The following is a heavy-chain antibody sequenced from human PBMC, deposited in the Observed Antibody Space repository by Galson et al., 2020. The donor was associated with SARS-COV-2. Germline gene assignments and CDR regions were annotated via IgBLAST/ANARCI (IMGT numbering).Heavy chain of an antibody. V-gene: IGHV4-38-2*01. CDR3: ARHAAECSGGICIPHYVAGMDV. Sequence: SETLSLTCAVSGFSVTRGHFWGWIRQPPGKGLEWIGNFYQDGTSYYNPSLRSRVSISIDTSSNLLSLRLRSVTAADTGVYYCARHAAECSGGICIPHYVAGMDVWGQGTTVIVSS. J-gene: IGHJ6*02. CDR1: GFSVTRGHF. D-gene: IGHD3-10*02. CDR2: FYQDGTS.